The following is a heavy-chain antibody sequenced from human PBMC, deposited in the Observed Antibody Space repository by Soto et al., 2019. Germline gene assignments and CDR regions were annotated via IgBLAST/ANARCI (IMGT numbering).Heavy chain of an antibody. Sequence: ASVKVSCKASGYTFTSYGIHWVRQAPGQRLEWTGWINAGSGNTKYSEKFQGRVTITRDTSASTAYLELSSLRSEDTAVYYCARDPNDSSAYYHHYYYGMDVWGQGTTVTVS. CDR3: ARDPNDSSAYYHHYYYGMDV. CDR2: INAGSGNT. V-gene: IGHV1-3*01. CDR1: GYTFTSYG. J-gene: IGHJ6*01. D-gene: IGHD3-22*01.